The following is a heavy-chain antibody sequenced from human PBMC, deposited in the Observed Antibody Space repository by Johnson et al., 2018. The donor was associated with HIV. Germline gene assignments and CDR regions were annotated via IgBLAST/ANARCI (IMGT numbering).Heavy chain of an antibody. V-gene: IGHV3-11*04. CDR2: ISSSGSTM. D-gene: IGHD4-23*01. J-gene: IGHJ3*02. Sequence: QVQLVESGGGLVKPGGSLRLSCAASGFTFSDCYMTWIRQAPGKGLEWVSYISSSGSTMYYADSVKGRFTISRDNSKNTLYLQMNSLRAEDTAVYYCARDTVVTPPHDAFDIWGQGTMVTVSS. CDR1: GFTFSDCY. CDR3: ARDTVVTPPHDAFDI.